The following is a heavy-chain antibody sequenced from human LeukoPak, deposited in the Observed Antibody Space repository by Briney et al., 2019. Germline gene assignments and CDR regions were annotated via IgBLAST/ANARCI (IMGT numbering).Heavy chain of an antibody. V-gene: IGHV1-2*02. CDR2: INPNSGGT. D-gene: IGHD6-6*01. CDR1: GYTFTGYY. CDR3: ARAVSSCDARCSWKTDAFDF. Sequence: ASVKVSCKASGYTFTGYYMHWVRQAPGQGLEWMGWINPNSGGTNYAQKFQGRVTMIRDTSISTAYIELTRLQSDDTAVYYCARAVSSCDARCSWKTDAFDFWGQGTVLTVSS. J-gene: IGHJ3*01.